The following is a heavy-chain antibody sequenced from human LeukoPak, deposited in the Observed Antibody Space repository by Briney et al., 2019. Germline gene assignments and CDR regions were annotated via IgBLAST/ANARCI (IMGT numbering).Heavy chain of an antibody. Sequence: GGSLRLSCAASGFTFSNYGIHWVRQAPGKGLEWVAFVSYDGSNKYYADSVKGRFTISRDNSRNTLYLQMNSLRPEDTAVYYCAKVTAQFSFDYWGQGTLVTVSS. CDR2: VSYDGSNK. D-gene: IGHD6-19*01. J-gene: IGHJ4*02. CDR3: AKVTAQFSFDY. V-gene: IGHV3-30*18. CDR1: GFTFSNYG.